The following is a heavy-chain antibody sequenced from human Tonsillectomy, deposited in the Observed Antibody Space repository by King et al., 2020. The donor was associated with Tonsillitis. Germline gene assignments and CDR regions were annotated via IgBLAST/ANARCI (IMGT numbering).Heavy chain of an antibody. Sequence: VQLVESGGDLVQPGRSLRLSCTGSGFTFGDYAMSWVRQAPGKGLEWVGFIRSKAYGGTTEYAASVKGRFTISRDDSKSVAYLQMNSLKTEDTAVYYCSYGWSMDVWGQGTTVTVSS. V-gene: IGHV3-49*04. J-gene: IGHJ6*02. CDR2: IRSKAYGGTT. D-gene: IGHD2-8*02. CDR3: SYGWSMDV. CDR1: GFTFGDYA.